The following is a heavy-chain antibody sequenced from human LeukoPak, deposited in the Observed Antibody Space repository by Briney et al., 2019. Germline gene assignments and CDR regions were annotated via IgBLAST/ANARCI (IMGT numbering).Heavy chain of an antibody. CDR1: GFTFSTYA. J-gene: IGHJ4*02. V-gene: IGHV3-23*01. D-gene: IGHD3-10*01. CDR3: AKASYGLIDY. Sequence: GKSLRLSCAASGFTFSTYAMSWVRQAPGKGLEWVSAISGSGGSTYYADSVKGRFTISRDNSKNTLYLQMNSLRAEDTAVYYCAKASYGLIDYWGQGTLVTVPS. CDR2: ISGSGGST.